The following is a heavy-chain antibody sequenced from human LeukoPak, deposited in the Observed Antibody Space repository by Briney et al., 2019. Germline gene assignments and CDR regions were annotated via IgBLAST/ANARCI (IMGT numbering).Heavy chain of an antibody. Sequence: GGSLRLSCAASGFTFNNYATSWVRQSPGEGLEWASGISDGGGSTYYTDSVKGRFSISRDNSKDTVYLQMNNLRVADTALYFCVRHDSYIPFWGQGSLVIVSS. D-gene: IGHD5-18*01. CDR3: VRHDSYIPF. CDR1: GFTFNNYA. CDR2: ISDGGGST. V-gene: IGHV3-23*01. J-gene: IGHJ1*01.